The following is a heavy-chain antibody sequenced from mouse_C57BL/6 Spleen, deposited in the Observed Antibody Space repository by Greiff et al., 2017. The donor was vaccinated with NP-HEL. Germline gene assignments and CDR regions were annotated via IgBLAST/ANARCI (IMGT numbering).Heavy chain of an antibody. J-gene: IGHJ3*01. D-gene: IGHD1-1*01. Sequence: QVQLKESGAELVKPGASVKISCKASGYAFSSYWMNWVKQRPGKGLEWIGQIYPGDGDTNYNGKFKGKATLTADKSSSTAYMQLSSLTSEDSAVYFCARSDYGSSYAWFAYWGQGTLVTVSA. V-gene: IGHV1-80*01. CDR3: ARSDYGSSYAWFAY. CDR1: GYAFSSYW. CDR2: IYPGDGDT.